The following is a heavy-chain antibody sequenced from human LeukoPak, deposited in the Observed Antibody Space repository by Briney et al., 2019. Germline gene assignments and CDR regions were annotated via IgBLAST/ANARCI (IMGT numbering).Heavy chain of an antibody. D-gene: IGHD2-21*01. V-gene: IGHV1-3*01. Sequence: ASVKVSCKASGYTFTSYAMHWVRQAPGQRLEWMGWINAGNGNTKYSQKFQGRATITRDTSASTAYMELSSLRSEDTAVYYCARDVVAQMGSRHGVNAFDYWGQGTLVTVSS. CDR3: ARDVVAQMGSRHGVNAFDY. CDR1: GYTFTSYA. CDR2: INAGNGNT. J-gene: IGHJ4*02.